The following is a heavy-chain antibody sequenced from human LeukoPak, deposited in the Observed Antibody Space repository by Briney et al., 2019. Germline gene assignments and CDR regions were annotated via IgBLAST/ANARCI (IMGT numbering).Heavy chain of an antibody. D-gene: IGHD6-13*01. CDR2: IYYSGST. J-gene: IGHJ4*02. Sequence: PSETLSLTCAVSGGTISSHYWSWIRQPPGKGLEWIGYIYYSGSTNYNPSLKSRVTISVDTSKTQFSLKLSSVTAAATAVYYCARELLASYSSSWYLDYWGQGTLVTVSS. V-gene: IGHV4-59*11. CDR3: ARELLASYSSSWYLDY. CDR1: GGTISSHY.